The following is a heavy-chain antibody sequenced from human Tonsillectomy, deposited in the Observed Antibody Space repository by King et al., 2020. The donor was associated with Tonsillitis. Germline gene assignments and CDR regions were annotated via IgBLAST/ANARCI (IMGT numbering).Heavy chain of an antibody. CDR2: IYSGGSST. CDR1: GFTFSSYA. Sequence: VQLVESGGGLVQPGGSLRLSCAASGFTFSSYAMSWVRQAPGKGLEWVSVIYSGGSSTYYADSEKGRFTISRDNSKNTLYLQMNSLRAEDTAVYYCAKGGDGILTGFYPDYWGQGNLVTVSS. CDR3: AKGGDGILTGFYPDY. J-gene: IGHJ4*02. D-gene: IGHD3-9*01. V-gene: IGHV3-23*03.